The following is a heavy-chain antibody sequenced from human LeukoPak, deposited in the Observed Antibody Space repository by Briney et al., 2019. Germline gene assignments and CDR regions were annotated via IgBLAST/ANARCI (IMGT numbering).Heavy chain of an antibody. CDR3: ARDFGGSTNIFDY. J-gene: IGHJ4*02. CDR2: ISGGST. Sequence: GGSLRLSCAASGFTVSSNEMSWVRQAPGKGLEWVSSISGGSTYYADSRKGRFTISRDNSKNTLHLQMNSLRAEDTAVYYCARDFGGSTNIFDYWGQGTLVTVSS. CDR1: GFTVSSNE. V-gene: IGHV3-38-3*01. D-gene: IGHD2-2*01.